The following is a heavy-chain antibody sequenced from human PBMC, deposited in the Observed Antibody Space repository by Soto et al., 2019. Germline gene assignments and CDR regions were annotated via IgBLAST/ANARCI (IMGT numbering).Heavy chain of an antibody. CDR3: TTAPSIVVVVADAGPFDI. CDR2: IKSKTDGGTT. V-gene: IGHV3-15*01. D-gene: IGHD2-15*01. CDR1: GFTFSNAW. J-gene: IGHJ3*02. Sequence: GGSLRLSCAASGFTFSNAWMSWVRQAPGKGLEWVGRIKSKTDGGTTDYAAPVKGRFTISRDDSKNTLYLQMNSLKTEDTAMYYCTTAPSIVVVVADAGPFDIWGQGTMVTVSS.